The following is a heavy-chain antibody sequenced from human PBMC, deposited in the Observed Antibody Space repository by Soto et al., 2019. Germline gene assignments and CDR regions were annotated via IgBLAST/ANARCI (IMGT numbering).Heavy chain of an antibody. CDR2: IYHSGTT. CDR1: GASISDNW. V-gene: IGHV4-4*02. CDR3: ARHVAVPRTRGFDY. Sequence: QVQLQESGPGLVKPSGALSLTCAVSGASISDNWWSWVRQPPGKGREWIGEIYHSGTTTYNPTFKSQVISAVDKSASQISLTLNSVTATDTAIYYCARHVAVPRTRGFDYWGQGPPVTVSS. J-gene: IGHJ4*02. D-gene: IGHD2-15*01.